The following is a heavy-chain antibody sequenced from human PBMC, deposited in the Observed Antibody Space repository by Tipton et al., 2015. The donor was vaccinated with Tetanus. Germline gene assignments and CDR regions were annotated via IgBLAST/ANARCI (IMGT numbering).Heavy chain of an antibody. CDR2: IYRRETT. CDR1: GDSIGRTSPY. Sequence: LRLSCTVSGDSIGRTSPYWGWIRQPPGKDLEWIGSIYRRETTYYNPSLKSRVTVSIDMSKNQFSLKLSSVTAADTAVYYCVRDGVGSSLPFDIWGQGTMVTVSS. CDR3: VRDGVGSSLPFDI. V-gene: IGHV4-39*02. J-gene: IGHJ3*02. D-gene: IGHD1-26*01.